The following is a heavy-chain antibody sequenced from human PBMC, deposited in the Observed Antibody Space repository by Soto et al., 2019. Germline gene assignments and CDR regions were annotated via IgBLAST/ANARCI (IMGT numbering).Heavy chain of an antibody. V-gene: IGHV1-69*04. J-gene: IGHJ6*02. CDR3: ARDIVTMVRGVIITDYGMDV. CDR1: GGTFSSYT. Sequence: ASVKVSCKASGGTFSSYTISWVRQAPGQGLEWMGRIIPILGIANYAQKFQGRVTITADKSTSTAYMELSSLRSEATAVYYCARDIVTMVRGVIITDYGMDVWGQGTTVTVSS. CDR2: IIPILGIA. D-gene: IGHD3-10*01.